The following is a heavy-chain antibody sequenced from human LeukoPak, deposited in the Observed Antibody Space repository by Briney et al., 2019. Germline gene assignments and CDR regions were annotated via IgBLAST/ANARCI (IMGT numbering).Heavy chain of an antibody. D-gene: IGHD2-15*01. CDR1: GFTFSTYA. V-gene: IGHV3-23*01. CDR2: ISGSGDST. CDR3: AKDQIGYCSGGSCYDFDY. J-gene: IGHJ4*02. Sequence: GGSLRLSCAASGFTFSTYAMSWVRQAPGKGLEWVSGISGSGDSTSNADSVKGRFTISRDNSKNTLYLRMNSLRAEDTAVYYCAKDQIGYCSGGSCYDFDYWGQGTLVAVSS.